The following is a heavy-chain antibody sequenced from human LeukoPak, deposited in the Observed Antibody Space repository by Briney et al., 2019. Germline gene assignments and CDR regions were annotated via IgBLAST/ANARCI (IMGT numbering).Heavy chain of an antibody. V-gene: IGHV4-39*06. Sequence: SETLSLTCSVSGGSFSSTSDYWAWIRQPPGRGLEWIGAINHKGATCYNASLRSRVTISMDTSQNQIPLRLNFVTAADTAVYWCAGGRVLSDWLDPWGQGIRVTVSS. CDR1: GGSFSSTSDY. CDR3: AGGRVLSDWLDP. J-gene: IGHJ5*02. CDR2: INHKGAT. D-gene: IGHD3-16*01.